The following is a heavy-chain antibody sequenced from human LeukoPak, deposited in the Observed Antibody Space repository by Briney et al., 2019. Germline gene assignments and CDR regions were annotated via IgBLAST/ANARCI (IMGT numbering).Heavy chain of an antibody. CDR3: AKDGPYSGSYGVDLDYFDY. CDR1: GFTFSSYG. V-gene: IGHV3-30*18. CDR2: ISYDGSNK. J-gene: IGHJ4*02. Sequence: GGSLRLSCAASGFTFSSYGMHWVRRAPGKGLEWVALISYDGSNKYYADSVKGRFTISRDNSKNTLYLQMNSLRAEDTAVYYCAKDGPYSGSYGVDLDYFDYWGQGTLVTVSS. D-gene: IGHD1-26*01.